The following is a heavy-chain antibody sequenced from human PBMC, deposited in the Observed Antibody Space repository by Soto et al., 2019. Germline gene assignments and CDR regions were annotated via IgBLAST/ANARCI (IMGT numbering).Heavy chain of an antibody. CDR1: GFTFSSSG. Sequence: EGQLLQSGGGLVQPGESLRLSCAASGFTFSSSGMSWVRQAPGKGLEWVSSISIRGDYRYYADSVKGRFTISRDNSKNTLYLQMSSLTAEDTARYYCANHGGFDFCGPGTMVAVSS. D-gene: IGHD4-17*01. J-gene: IGHJ3*01. CDR2: ISIRGDYR. V-gene: IGHV3-23*01. CDR3: ANHGGFDF.